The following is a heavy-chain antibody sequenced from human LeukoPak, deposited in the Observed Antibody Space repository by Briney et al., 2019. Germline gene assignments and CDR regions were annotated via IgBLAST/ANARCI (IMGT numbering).Heavy chain of an antibody. V-gene: IGHV1-2*02. D-gene: IGHD5-24*01. CDR2: INPNSGGT. J-gene: IGHJ4*02. CDR3: ARSKDIRMGSKRGIEMDY. Sequence: VASVKVSCKASGYTFTGYYMHWVRQAPGQGLEWMGWINPNSGGTNYAQKFQGRVTMTRDTSISTAYMELSRLRSDDTAVYYCARSKDIRMGSKRGIEMDYWGQGTLVTVSS. CDR1: GYTFTGYY.